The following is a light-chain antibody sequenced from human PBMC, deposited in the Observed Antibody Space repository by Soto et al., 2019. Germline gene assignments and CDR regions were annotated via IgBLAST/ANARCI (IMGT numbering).Light chain of an antibody. V-gene: IGKV3-20*01. CDR2: GAS. Sequence: EIVMTQSPATLSVSPGERATLSCWASQSVGTRLAWYQQRPGQPPRLLISGASSRATGIPDRFSGSGSATDFTLTISRLEPEDFALYYCQHYGISPVTFGQGTRLEIK. CDR1: QSVGTR. J-gene: IGKJ5*01. CDR3: QHYGISPVT.